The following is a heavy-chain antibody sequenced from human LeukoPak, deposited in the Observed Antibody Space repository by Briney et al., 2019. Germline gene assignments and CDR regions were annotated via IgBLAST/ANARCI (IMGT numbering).Heavy chain of an antibody. V-gene: IGHV4-59*12. CDR2: IYYSGST. CDR1: GGSISSYY. CDR3: AREGGFSGSYFDY. D-gene: IGHD1-26*01. J-gene: IGHJ4*02. Sequence: SETLSLTCTVSGGSISSYYWSWIRQPPGKGLEWIGYIYYSGSTNYNPSLKSRVTISVDTSKNQFSLKLSSVTAADTAVYYCAREGGFSGSYFDYWGQGTLVTVSS.